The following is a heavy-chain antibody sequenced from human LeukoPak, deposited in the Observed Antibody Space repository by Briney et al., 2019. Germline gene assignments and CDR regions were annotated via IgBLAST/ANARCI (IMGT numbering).Heavy chain of an antibody. CDR3: ARRRYSGSSQHFDY. D-gene: IGHD1-26*01. J-gene: IGHJ4*02. Sequence: GGSLRLSCAAAGFTFSKFAMHWVRQAPGKGLEWVANIKQDGSEKYYVDSVKGRFTISRDNAKNSLYLQMNSLRAEDTAVYYCARRRYSGSSQHFDYWGQGTLVTVSS. V-gene: IGHV3-7*01. CDR2: IKQDGSEK. CDR1: GFTFSKFA.